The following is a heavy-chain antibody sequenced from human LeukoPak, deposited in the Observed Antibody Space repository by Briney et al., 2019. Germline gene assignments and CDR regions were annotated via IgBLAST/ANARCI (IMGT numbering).Heavy chain of an antibody. Sequence: SDTLSLTCTVSGGSISSGGYYWSWIRQHPGKGLEWIGYIYYSGSTYYNPSLKSRVTISVDTSRNQFSLKLSSVTAADTAVYYCARDRSYGDYLNWFDPWGQGTLVTVSS. CDR2: IYYSGST. D-gene: IGHD4-17*01. CDR3: ARDRSYGDYLNWFDP. CDR1: GGSISSGGYY. V-gene: IGHV4-31*03. J-gene: IGHJ5*02.